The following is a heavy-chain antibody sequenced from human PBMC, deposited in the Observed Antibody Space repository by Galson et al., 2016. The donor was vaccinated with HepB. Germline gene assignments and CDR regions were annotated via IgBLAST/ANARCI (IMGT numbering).Heavy chain of an antibody. CDR2: IYINGST. CDR3: ARGNWNYAY. D-gene: IGHD1-7*01. Sequence: SLRLSCAASGFSVSGNYMTWVRQAPGKGLEWVSVIYINGSTYYADSVKGRFTIYRDNSKNTLHLQMNSLRTEDTAVYYCARGNWNYAYWGQGTLVTVSS. CDR1: GFSVSGNY. J-gene: IGHJ4*02. V-gene: IGHV3-53*01.